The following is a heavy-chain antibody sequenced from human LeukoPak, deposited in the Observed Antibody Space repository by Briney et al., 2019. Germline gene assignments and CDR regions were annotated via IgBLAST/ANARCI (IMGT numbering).Heavy chain of an antibody. Sequence: GGSLRLSCAASGMTVSSNYIMWVRQPPGKGLEWVSSIYTGGSTYYADAVKGRFTISRDNSKNTVNLQMNSLRAEDTAVYYCAREKQKYSSGWYCLDYWGQGTLVTVSS. J-gene: IGHJ4*02. CDR3: AREKQKYSSGWYCLDY. CDR1: GMTVSSNY. CDR2: IYTGGST. V-gene: IGHV3-66*01. D-gene: IGHD6-19*01.